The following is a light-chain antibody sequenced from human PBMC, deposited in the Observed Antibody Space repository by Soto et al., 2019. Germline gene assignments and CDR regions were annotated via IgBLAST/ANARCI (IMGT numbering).Light chain of an antibody. CDR1: QSVTNSY. CDR2: GAP. Sequence: EIVLTQSPDTLSLSPGPGATLSCRASQSVTNSYLAWYQKKPGQAPRILIYGAPSRATGIPARFSGSGSGTDFTLTISRLETEDFAVYECQQRSNWTITFGQGTRLEIK. V-gene: IGKV3D-20*02. J-gene: IGKJ5*01. CDR3: QQRSNWTIT.